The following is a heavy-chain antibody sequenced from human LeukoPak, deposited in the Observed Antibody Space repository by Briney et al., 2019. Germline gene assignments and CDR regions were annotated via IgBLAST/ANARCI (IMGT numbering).Heavy chain of an antibody. V-gene: IGHV3-21*01. CDR3: ASGGKYSYGRDYFDY. CDR1: GFTFSSYS. D-gene: IGHD5-18*01. CDR2: ISSSSSYI. Sequence: GGSVRLSCAASGFTFSSYSMNWVRQAPGKGLEWVSSISSSSSYIYYADSVKGRFTISRDNAKNSLYLQMNSLRAEDTAVYYCASGGKYSYGRDYFDYWGQGTLVTVSS. J-gene: IGHJ4*02.